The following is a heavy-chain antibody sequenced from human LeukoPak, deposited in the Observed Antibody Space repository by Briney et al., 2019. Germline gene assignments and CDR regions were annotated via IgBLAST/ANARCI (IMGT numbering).Heavy chain of an antibody. D-gene: IGHD2-15*01. Sequence: SETLSLTCTVSGYSISSGYYWGWIRQPPGKGLEWIGSIYHSGNTYYNLSLKSRVTISVDTSKNQFSLKLSSVTAADTAVYYCARGYCSGGSCYSLDYWGQGTLVTVSS. CDR2: IYHSGNT. J-gene: IGHJ4*02. V-gene: IGHV4-38-2*02. CDR3: ARGYCSGGSCYSLDY. CDR1: GYSISSGYY.